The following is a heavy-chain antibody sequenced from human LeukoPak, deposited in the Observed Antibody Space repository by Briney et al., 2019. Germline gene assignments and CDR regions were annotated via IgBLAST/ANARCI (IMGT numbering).Heavy chain of an antibody. V-gene: IGHV3-9*01. D-gene: IGHD5-18*01. Sequence: SLRLSCAASGFTFDDYAMHWARQAPGKGLEWVSGISYNSGSINYAESVKGRFTISRDNAKNSLYLQMNSLTVEDTALYYCAKVGPVSSYGFGFFNYWGRGTLVTVSS. CDR2: ISYNSGSI. CDR3: AKVGPVSSYGFGFFNY. CDR1: GFTFDDYA. J-gene: IGHJ4*02.